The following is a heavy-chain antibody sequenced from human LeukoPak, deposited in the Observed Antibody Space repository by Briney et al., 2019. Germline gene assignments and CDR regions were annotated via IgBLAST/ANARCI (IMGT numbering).Heavy chain of an antibody. CDR1: GVSISSYY. V-gene: IGHV4-59*01. Sequence: PSETLSLTCTVSGVSISSYYWSWIRQPPGKGLEWIGYIYYSGSTNYNPSLKSRVTISVDTSKNQFSLKLSSVTAADTAVYYCASTSNWNDEYNFDYWGQGTLVTVSS. CDR2: IYYSGST. CDR3: ASTSNWNDEYNFDY. D-gene: IGHD1-1*01. J-gene: IGHJ4*02.